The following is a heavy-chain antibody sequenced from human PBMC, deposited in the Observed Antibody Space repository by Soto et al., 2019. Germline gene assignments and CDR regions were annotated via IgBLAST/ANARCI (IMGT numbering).Heavy chain of an antibody. J-gene: IGHJ4*02. CDR3: ARRYSSGFDY. D-gene: IGHD6-19*01. CDR1: GGSISSGGYS. CDR2: IYHSGST. Sequence: SETLSLTCAVSGGSISSGGYSWSWIRQPPGKGLEWIGYIYHSGSTYYNPSLKSRVTISVDRSKNQFSLKLSSVTAADTAVYYCARRYSSGFDYRGQGTLVTLPS. V-gene: IGHV4-30-2*01.